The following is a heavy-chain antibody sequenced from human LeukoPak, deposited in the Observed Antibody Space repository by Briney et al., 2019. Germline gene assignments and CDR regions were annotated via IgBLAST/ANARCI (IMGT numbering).Heavy chain of an antibody. Sequence: ASVTVSLKSSAYTFTDYYMHWKRHAPGKGLEWMGSVDPEDGDTTYAENYQGRVTITADTSTDTAYMGLNSLRSEDTAVYYCPTVKGFWGQGTLVTVSS. V-gene: IGHV1-69-2*01. CDR3: PTVKGF. CDR2: VDPEDGDT. CDR1: AYTFTDYY. J-gene: IGHJ4*02.